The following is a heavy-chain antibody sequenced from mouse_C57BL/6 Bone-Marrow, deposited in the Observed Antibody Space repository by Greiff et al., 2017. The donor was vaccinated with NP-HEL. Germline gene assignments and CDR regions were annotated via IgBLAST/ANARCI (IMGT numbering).Heavy chain of an antibody. CDR3: AREGTGFAY. CDR1: GFTFSSYA. D-gene: IGHD3-3*01. CDR2: ISDGGSYT. Sequence: EVQLVESGGGLVKPGGSLKLSCAASGFTFSSYAMSWVRQTPEKRLEWVATISDGGSYTYYPDNVKGRFTISRDNAKNNLYLQMSRLKSEDTAMYYCAREGTGFAYWGQGTLVTVSA. J-gene: IGHJ3*01. V-gene: IGHV5-4*01.